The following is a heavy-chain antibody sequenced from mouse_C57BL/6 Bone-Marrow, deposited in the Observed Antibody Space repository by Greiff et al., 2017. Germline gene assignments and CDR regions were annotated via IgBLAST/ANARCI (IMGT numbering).Heavy chain of an antibody. CDR2: LYWGDDK. D-gene: IGHD1-3*01. CDR3: ARSNFHWYFDV. V-gene: IGHV8-6*01. J-gene: IGHJ1*03. CDR1: GFSLSTFGMG. Sequence: QVTLKVSGPGILQPSQTLSLTCSFSGFSLSTFGMGVSWIRPPSGKDLEWLAHLYWGDDKHYNPSLKSQLRISKDTSNNQVFLKITTVDTVDTATYSCARSNFHWYFDVWGTGTTVTVSS.